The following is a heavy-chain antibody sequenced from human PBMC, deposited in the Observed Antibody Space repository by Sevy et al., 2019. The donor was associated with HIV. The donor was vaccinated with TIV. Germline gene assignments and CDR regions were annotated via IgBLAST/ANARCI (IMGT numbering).Heavy chain of an antibody. V-gene: IGHV4-34*01. J-gene: IGHJ4*02. CDR1: GGSFSGYY. Sequence: SETLSLTCAVYGGSFSGYYWSWIRQPPGKGLEWIGEINHSGSTNYHPSLKSRVTISVDTSKNQFSLKLSSVTAADTAVYYCARTPSPLNYYDSSGYPDYWGQGTLVTVSS. CDR3: ARTPSPLNYYDSSGYPDY. CDR2: INHSGST. D-gene: IGHD3-22*01.